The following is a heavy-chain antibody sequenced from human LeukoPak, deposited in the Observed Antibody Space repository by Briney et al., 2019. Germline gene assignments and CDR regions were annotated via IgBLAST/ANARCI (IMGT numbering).Heavy chain of an antibody. CDR1: GGSISSGGYY. D-gene: IGHD2-2*01. J-gene: IGHJ3*02. CDR3: ASCIVVVPAAMRGGAFDI. CDR2: IYYSGST. Sequence: PSQTLSLTCTVSGGSISSGGYYWSWIRQHPGKGLEWIGYIYYSGSTYYNPSLKSRVTISVDTSKNQFSLKLSSVTAADTAVYYCASCIVVVPAAMRGGAFDIWGQGTMVTVSS. V-gene: IGHV4-31*03.